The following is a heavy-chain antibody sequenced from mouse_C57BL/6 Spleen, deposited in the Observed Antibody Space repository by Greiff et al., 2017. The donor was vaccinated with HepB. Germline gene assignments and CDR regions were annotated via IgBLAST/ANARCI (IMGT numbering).Heavy chain of an antibody. CDR2: INPSSGYT. J-gene: IGHJ1*03. Sequence: VQLQQSGAELAKPGASVKLSCKASGYTFTSYWMHWVKQRPGQGLEWIGYINPSSGYTKYNQKFKDKATLTADISSSTAYMQLSSLTYEDSAVYYCANYGNAHWYFDVWGTGTTVTVSS. CDR3: ANYGNAHWYFDV. CDR1: GYTFTSYW. D-gene: IGHD2-1*01. V-gene: IGHV1-7*01.